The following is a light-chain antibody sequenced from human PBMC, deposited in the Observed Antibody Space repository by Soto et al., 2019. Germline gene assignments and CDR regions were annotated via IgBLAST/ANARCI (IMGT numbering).Light chain of an antibody. V-gene: IGKV3-15*01. J-gene: IGKJ1*01. Sequence: EIVVTQSPATLSVSPGERATLSCRASQSVGFNLAWYQQKPGQAPRLLIYGASTRATGIPARFSGSGSGTEFTLTISSLQSEDFAIYYCQEYNDWPPWTFGQGTKVDIK. CDR1: QSVGFN. CDR2: GAS. CDR3: QEYNDWPPWT.